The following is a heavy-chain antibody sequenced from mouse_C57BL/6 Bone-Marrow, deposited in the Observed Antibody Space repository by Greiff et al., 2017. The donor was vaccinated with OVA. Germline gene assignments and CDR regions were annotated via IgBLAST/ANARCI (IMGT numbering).Heavy chain of an antibody. CDR2: INPSTGGT. CDR1: GYSFTGYY. V-gene: IGHV1-42*01. CDR3: ARGYARDY. Sequence: VQLQQSGPELVKPGASVKISCKASGYSFTGYYMNWVKQSPEKSLEWIGEINPSTGGTTYNQKFKAKATLTVDKSSSTAYMQLKSLTSEDSAVYYCARGYARDYWGQGTSVTVSS. J-gene: IGHJ4*01.